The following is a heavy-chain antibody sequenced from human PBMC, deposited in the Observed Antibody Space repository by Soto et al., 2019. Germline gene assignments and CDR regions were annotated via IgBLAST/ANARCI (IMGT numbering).Heavy chain of an antibody. CDR2: IIPILGIA. CDR1: GGTFSSYT. Sequence: QVQLVQSGAEVKKPGSSVKVSCKASGGTFSSYTISWVRQAPGQGLEWMGRIIPILGIANYAQKFQGRVTITADKSTSTAYMELSSLRSDDTAVYYCARDRLPNYYYGMDVWGQGTTVTVSS. CDR3: ARDRLPNYYYGMDV. V-gene: IGHV1-69*08. J-gene: IGHJ6*02.